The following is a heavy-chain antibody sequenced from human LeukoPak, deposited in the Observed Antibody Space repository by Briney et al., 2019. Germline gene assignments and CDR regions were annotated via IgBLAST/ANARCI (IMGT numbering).Heavy chain of an antibody. CDR1: GGSFSGYY. D-gene: IGHD4-17*01. Sequence: SETLSLTCAVDGGSFSGYYWSWIRQPPGKGLEWIGEINPTGSTNYNPSLKSRVTISADTSKSQFSLELSSVTAADTAGVYCARALSTVTTYFDSWGQGTLVTVSS. J-gene: IGHJ4*02. V-gene: IGHV4-34*01. CDR3: ARALSTVTTYFDS. CDR2: INPTGST.